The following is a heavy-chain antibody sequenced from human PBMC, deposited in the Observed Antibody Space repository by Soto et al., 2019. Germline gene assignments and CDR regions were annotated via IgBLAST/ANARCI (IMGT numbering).Heavy chain of an antibody. V-gene: IGHV3-15*01. D-gene: IGHD1-1*01. Sequence: GGSLRLSCAASGFSFSDAWMTWVRQAPGAGLEWVGRIKRKTDGGTTDYAAPVKGRFTISRDASKTTLYLQMNSLKTEDTAVYYCTTDPHSTGTKYWGQGTLVTVSS. J-gene: IGHJ4*02. CDR2: IKRKTDGGTT. CDR1: GFSFSDAW. CDR3: TTDPHSTGTKY.